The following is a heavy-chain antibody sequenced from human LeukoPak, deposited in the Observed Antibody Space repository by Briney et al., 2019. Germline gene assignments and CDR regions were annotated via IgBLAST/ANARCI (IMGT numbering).Heavy chain of an antibody. CDR1: GGSISSGGYY. CDR2: IYYSGST. CDR3: ARHQGSGRKGTPYGMDV. D-gene: IGHD3-10*01. J-gene: IGHJ6*02. Sequence: SETLSLTCTVSGGSISSGGYYWSWIRQHPGKGLEWIGYIYYSGSTYYNPSLKSRVTISVDTSKNQFSLKLSSVTAADTAVYYCARHQGSGRKGTPYGMDVWGQGTTVTVSS. V-gene: IGHV4-31*03.